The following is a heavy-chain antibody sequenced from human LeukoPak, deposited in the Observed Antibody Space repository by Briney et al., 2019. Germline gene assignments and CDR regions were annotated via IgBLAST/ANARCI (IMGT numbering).Heavy chain of an antibody. D-gene: IGHD4-11*01. V-gene: IGHV4-4*09. J-gene: IGHJ2*01. CDR1: GVAISSYY. CDR3: ATLHAYNWYFEL. Sequence: PSETLSRTGTGSGVAISSYYWSWIRQPPGKGLEGSGYIDTSGSTNYNPSLRSRATISVDTSKSQSSLELSSVTATATAVYYCATLHAYNWYFELWGRGTPVTVSS. CDR2: IDTSGST.